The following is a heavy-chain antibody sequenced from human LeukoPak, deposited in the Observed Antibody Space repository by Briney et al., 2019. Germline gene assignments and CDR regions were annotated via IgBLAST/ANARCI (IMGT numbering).Heavy chain of an antibody. J-gene: IGHJ4*02. CDR1: GYTFTGYY. CDR3: ARGDDILTGYSAFDY. Sequence: ASVKVSCTASGYTFTGYYMHWVRQAPGQGLEWMGWINPNSGGTNYAQKFQGWVTMTRDTSISTAYMELSRLRSDDTAVYYCARGDDILTGYSAFDYWGQGTLVTVSS. CDR2: INPNSGGT. V-gene: IGHV1-2*04. D-gene: IGHD3-9*01.